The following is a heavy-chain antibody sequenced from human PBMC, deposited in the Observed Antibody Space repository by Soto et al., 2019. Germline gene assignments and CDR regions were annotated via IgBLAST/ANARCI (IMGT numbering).Heavy chain of an antibody. CDR1: GYNFTDYD. D-gene: IGHD1-1*01. J-gene: IGHJ4*02. V-gene: IGHV1-46*01. CDR2: INPNDDAI. Sequence: QVQLVQSGAEVKKPRASVKVSCKASGYNFTDYDMHWVRQAPGQGLEWMGMINPNDDAINYAQKFQGRASMTRDSPTSTVYMELSSLRSEDTAMYYCARASKYNREWYVPCGIWGQGTLITVSS. CDR3: ARASKYNREWYVPCGI.